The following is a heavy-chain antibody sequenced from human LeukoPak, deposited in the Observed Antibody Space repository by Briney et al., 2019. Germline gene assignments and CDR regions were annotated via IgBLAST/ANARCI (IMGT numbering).Heavy chain of an antibody. CDR3: ARASKPHYLSYYYYMDV. Sequence: PGGSLRLSCAASGFTFRSYAMNWVRQAPGKGLEWVSYISSSSSTIYYADSVKGRFTISRDNAKNSLYLQMNSLRAEDTAVYYCARASKPHYLSYYYYMDVWGKGTTVTVSS. D-gene: IGHD1-26*01. CDR2: ISSSSSTI. CDR1: GFTFRSYA. V-gene: IGHV3-48*01. J-gene: IGHJ6*03.